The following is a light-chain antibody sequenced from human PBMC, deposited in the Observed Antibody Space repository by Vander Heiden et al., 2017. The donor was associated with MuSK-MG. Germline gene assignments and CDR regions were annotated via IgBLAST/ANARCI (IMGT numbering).Light chain of an antibody. CDR2: AAS. V-gene: IGKV1-39*01. Sequence: DIQMTQSPSSLSASVGDRVIITCRASQSIITYLNWYQQKPGKAPTLLIYAASSLQSGVPPRFSGSGYGTEFTLTISSLQPEDFAAYYCQQNDCNPQDTFGPGTKVDIK. CDR3: QQNDCNPQDT. J-gene: IGKJ3*01. CDR1: QSIITY.